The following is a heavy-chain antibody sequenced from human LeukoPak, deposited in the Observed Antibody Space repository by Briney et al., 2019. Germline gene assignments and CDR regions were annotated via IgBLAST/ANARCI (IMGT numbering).Heavy chain of an antibody. D-gene: IGHD6-19*01. CDR1: GFTVSRDY. Sequence: GGSLRLSCAASGFTVSRDYMSWVRQAPGKGLEWVSVIYTGGNTYYADPVKGRFTISRDDSKNMLYLQMNSLRPEDTAMYFCTRGTSTVSAGYYWGQGTLVTVSS. CDR3: TRGTSTVSAGYY. J-gene: IGHJ4*02. CDR2: IYTGGNT. V-gene: IGHV3-53*01.